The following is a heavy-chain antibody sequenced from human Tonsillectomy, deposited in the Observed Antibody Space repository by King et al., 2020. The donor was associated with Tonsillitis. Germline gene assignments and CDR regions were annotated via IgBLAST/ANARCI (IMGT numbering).Heavy chain of an antibody. D-gene: IGHD6-13*01. V-gene: IGHV3-21*01. CDR2: ISSSSSYI. J-gene: IGHJ6*02. Sequence: VQLVESGGGLVKPGGSLRLSCAASGFTFSSYSMNWVRQAPGKGLEWVSSISSSSSYIYYADSVKGRFTISRDNAKNSLYLQMNSLRAEDTAVYYCASIAAAHYYFYYGMDVWGQGTTVTVSS. CDR3: ASIAAAHYYFYYGMDV. CDR1: GFTFSSYS.